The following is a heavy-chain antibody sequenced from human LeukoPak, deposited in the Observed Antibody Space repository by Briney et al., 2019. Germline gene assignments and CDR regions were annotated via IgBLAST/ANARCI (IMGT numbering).Heavy chain of an antibody. CDR1: GYTFTSYY. Sequence: AASVKVSCKASGYTFTSYYMHWVRQAPGQGLEWMGIINPSGGSTSYAQKFQGRVTMTRDTSTSTVYMELSSLRSEDTAVYYCARGGHGGVYYYDSSGSHDAFDIWGQGTMVTVSS. V-gene: IGHV1-46*01. J-gene: IGHJ3*02. CDR2: INPSGGST. CDR3: ARGGHGGVYYYDSSGSHDAFDI. D-gene: IGHD3-22*01.